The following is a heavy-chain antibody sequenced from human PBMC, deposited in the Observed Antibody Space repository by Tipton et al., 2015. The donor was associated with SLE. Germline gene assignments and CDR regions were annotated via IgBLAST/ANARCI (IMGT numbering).Heavy chain of an antibody. CDR2: ISSSSSYI. Sequence: SLRLSCAASEFTFSDYSMTWVRQAPGKGLEWVSSISSSSSYIYYADSVKGRFTISRDNAKNSLYLQMNSLRAEDTAVYYCARDRIDYDFLVRGYFDYWGQGTLVTVSS. J-gene: IGHJ4*02. CDR3: ARDRIDYDFLVRGYFDY. CDR1: EFTFSDYS. D-gene: IGHD3-3*01. V-gene: IGHV3-21*01.